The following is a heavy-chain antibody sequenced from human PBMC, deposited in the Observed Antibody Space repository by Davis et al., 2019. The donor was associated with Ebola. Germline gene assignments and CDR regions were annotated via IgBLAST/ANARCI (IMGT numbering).Heavy chain of an antibody. D-gene: IGHD3-3*01. Sequence: GGSLRLSCKGSGYSFTSYWIGWVRQMPGKGLEWMGRIDPSDSYTNYSPSFQGHVTISADKSISTAYLQWSSLKASDTAMYYCARSANYDFWSGYSDYWGQGTLVTVSS. CDR2: IDPSDSYT. CDR1: GYSFTSYW. J-gene: IGHJ4*02. V-gene: IGHV5-10-1*01. CDR3: ARSANYDFWSGYSDY.